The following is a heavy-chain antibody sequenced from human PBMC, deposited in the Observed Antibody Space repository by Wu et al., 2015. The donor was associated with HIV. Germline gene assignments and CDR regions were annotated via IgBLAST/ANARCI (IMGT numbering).Heavy chain of an antibody. CDR3: ARGMTPTGTFVGPHAFDF. CDR1: GYAFSSYT. Sequence: QVQLVQSATEVKKPGASVKVSCKTSGYAFSSYTLIWVRQAPGQGLEWMGWITTYNGNTDYAQKFQGRVTMTTDTSANIVYMHLRGLTLDDTAVYYCARGMTPTGTFVGPHAFDFWGQGPWSPSLQ. D-gene: IGHD1-7*01. CDR2: ITTYNGNT. V-gene: IGHV1-18*01. J-gene: IGHJ3*01.